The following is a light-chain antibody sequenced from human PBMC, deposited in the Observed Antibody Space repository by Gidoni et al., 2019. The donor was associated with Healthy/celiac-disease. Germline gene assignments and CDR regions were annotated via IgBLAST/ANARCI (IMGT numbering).Light chain of an antibody. CDR2: GAS. CDR3: QQYNNWPPLT. V-gene: IGKV3-15*01. CDR1: QSVSSN. J-gene: IGKJ4*01. Sequence: EREMTQSPATLSVSPGERATLSGRASQSVSSNLAWYQQKPGQAPMLLIYGASTRATGIPARFSGSGSGTEFTLTISSLQSADFAVSYCQQYNNWPPLTFGGGTKVEIK.